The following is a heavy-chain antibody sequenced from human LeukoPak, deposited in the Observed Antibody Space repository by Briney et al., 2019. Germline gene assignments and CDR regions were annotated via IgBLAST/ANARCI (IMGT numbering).Heavy chain of an antibody. D-gene: IGHD1-26*01. CDR3: ARLIIGSPGDY. CDR1: GGSTSSSTYH. J-gene: IGHJ4*02. Sequence: PSETLSLTCTVSGGSTSSSTYHWGWLRQPPGKGLAWIGSIYYTGITYYNPSLKSRVTISVDTSKNQFSLKLSSVTAADTAVYYSARLIIGSPGDYWGQGTLVTVSS. CDR2: IYYTGIT. V-gene: IGHV4-39*01.